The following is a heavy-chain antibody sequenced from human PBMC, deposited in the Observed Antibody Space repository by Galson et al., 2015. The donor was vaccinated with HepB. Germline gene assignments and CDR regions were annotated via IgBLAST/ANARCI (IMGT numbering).Heavy chain of an antibody. V-gene: IGHV3-15*01. Sequence: SLRLSCAASGFTFSNAWMSWVRQAPGKGLEWVGRIKSKTDGETTDYAAPVKGRFTISRDDSKNTVYLQMSSLETEDTAVYSCTTLLMWRGFWGQGTLVTVSS. CDR1: GFTFSNAW. J-gene: IGHJ4*02. D-gene: IGHD2-21*01. CDR3: TTLLMWRGF. CDR2: IKSKTDGETT.